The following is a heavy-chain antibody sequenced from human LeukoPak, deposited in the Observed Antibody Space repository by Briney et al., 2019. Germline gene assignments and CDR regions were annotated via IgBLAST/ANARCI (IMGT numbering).Heavy chain of an antibody. Sequence: GGSLRLSCAASGFTFNSYAMSWVRQAPGKGLEWVSTITASGDTYADSVKGRFTISRDNSKNTLYLQMNSLRTEDTAVYYCARPFHKFFDYWGQGTLVTVSS. V-gene: IGHV3-23*01. CDR3: ARPFHKFFDY. CDR2: ITASGDT. CDR1: GFTFNSYA. D-gene: IGHD3-3*02. J-gene: IGHJ4*02.